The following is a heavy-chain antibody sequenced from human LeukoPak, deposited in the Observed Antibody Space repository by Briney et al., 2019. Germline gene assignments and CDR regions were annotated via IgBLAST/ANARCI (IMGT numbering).Heavy chain of an antibody. D-gene: IGHD3-10*01. CDR3: AKLSHTMVRGVISYFDY. CDR1: GFTFSSYA. J-gene: IGHJ4*02. V-gene: IGHV3-23*01. CDR2: ISGSGGST. Sequence: GGSLRLSCAASGFTFSSYAMGWVRQAPGKGLEWVSAISGSGGSTYYADSVKGRFTISRDNSKNTLYLQMNSLRAEDTAVYYCAKLSHTMVRGVISYFDYWGQGTLVTVSS.